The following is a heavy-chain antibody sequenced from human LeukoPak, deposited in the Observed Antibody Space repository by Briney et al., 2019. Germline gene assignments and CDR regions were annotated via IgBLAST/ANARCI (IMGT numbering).Heavy chain of an antibody. J-gene: IGHJ4*02. CDR1: GGSISSSSYY. D-gene: IGHD4-17*01. CDR3: ARGVLGSENDYGDYLRMRRGGPNVFDY. CDR2: INHSGST. V-gene: IGHV4-39*07. Sequence: SETLSLTCTVSGGSISSSSYYWGWIRQPPGKGLEWIGEINHSGSTNYNPSLKSRVTISVDTSKNQFSLKLSSVTAADTAMFYCARGVLGSENDYGDYLRMRRGGPNVFDYWGQGTLVTVSS.